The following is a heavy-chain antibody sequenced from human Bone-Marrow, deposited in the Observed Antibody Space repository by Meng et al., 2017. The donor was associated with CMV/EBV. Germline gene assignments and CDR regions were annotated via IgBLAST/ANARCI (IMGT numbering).Heavy chain of an antibody. CDR2: IKQDGSEK. J-gene: IGHJ4*02. CDR3: ARLSWIGPKNYYFDY. V-gene: IGHV3-7*01. Sequence: GESLKISCAASGFTFSSYWMSWVRQAPGKGLEWVANIKQDGSEKYYVDSVKGRFTISRDNAKNSLYLQMNSLRAEDTAVYYCARLSWIGPKNYYFDYWGQGTLVTVSS. CDR1: GFTFSSYW. D-gene: IGHD1-1*01.